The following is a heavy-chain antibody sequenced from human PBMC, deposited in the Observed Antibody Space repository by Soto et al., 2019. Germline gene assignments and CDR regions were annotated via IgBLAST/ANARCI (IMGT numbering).Heavy chain of an antibody. CDR3: ARGGISHWAYFYYMDV. V-gene: IGHV4-34*01. Sequence: SETLSLTCVVSGGSLSDYFWSWIRQPPGMALEWIGEINHLGSINYNPSLKSRVTMSVDTSKNQFSLTLNSVTAADTATYYCARGGISHWAYFYYMDVWDRGTTVPVSS. CDR1: GGSLSDYF. CDR2: INHLGSI. D-gene: IGHD2-21*01. J-gene: IGHJ6*03.